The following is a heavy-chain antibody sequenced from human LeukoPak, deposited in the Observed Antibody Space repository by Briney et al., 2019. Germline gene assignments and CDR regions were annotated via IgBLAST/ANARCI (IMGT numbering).Heavy chain of an antibody. V-gene: IGHV4-39*01. D-gene: IGHD6-13*01. Sequence: PSETLSLTCTVSGGSISSSSYYWGWIRQPPGKGLEWIGSIYYSGSTYYNPSLKSRVTISVDTSKNQFSLKLSSVTAADTAVYYCARPGGVGSSWYYYYYMDVWGKGTTVTVSS. J-gene: IGHJ6*03. CDR1: GGSISSSSYY. CDR3: ARPGGVGSSWYYYYYMDV. CDR2: IYYSGST.